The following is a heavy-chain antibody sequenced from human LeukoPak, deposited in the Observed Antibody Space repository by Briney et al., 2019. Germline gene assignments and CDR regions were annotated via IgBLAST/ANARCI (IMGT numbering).Heavy chain of an antibody. CDR1: GFTFSSYW. J-gene: IGHJ4*02. D-gene: IGHD3-22*01. V-gene: IGHV3-74*01. CDR3: ARFQVYYDSSGYYSFDY. CDR2: INSDGSST. Sequence: GGSLRLSRAASGFTFSSYWMHWVRQAPGKGLVWVSRINSDGSSTSYADSVKGRFTISRDNAKNTLYLQMNSLRAEDTAVYYCARFQVYYDSSGYYSFDYWGQGTLVTVSS.